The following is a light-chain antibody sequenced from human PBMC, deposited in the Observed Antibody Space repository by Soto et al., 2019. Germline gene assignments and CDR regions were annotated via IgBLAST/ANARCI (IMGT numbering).Light chain of an antibody. CDR2: RNN. J-gene: IGLJ3*02. CDR3: AAWDDSLSGRV. V-gene: IGLV1-47*01. CDR1: SSNIGSNY. Sequence: QSVLAQPPSASGTPGQRVTISCSGSSSNIGSNYVFWYQQLPGTAPKLLLSRNNQRPSGVPDRFSGSKSGTSASLAVSGLRSEDEADYYCAAWDDSLSGRVFGGGTKLTVL.